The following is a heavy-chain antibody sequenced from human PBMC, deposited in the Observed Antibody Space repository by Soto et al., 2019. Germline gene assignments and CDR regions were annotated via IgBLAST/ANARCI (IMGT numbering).Heavy chain of an antibody. D-gene: IGHD6-6*01. CDR2: IYHSGST. V-gene: IGHV4-30-2*01. Sequence: QLQLQESGSGLVKPSQTLSLTCAVSCGSISSGGYSWSWIRQPPGKGLEWIGYIYHSGSTYYNPSLKSRVTISVDRSKNQFSLKLSSVTAADTAVYYCAGRIAARPLGYWGQGTPVTVSS. CDR1: CGSISSGGYS. J-gene: IGHJ4*02. CDR3: AGRIAARPLGY.